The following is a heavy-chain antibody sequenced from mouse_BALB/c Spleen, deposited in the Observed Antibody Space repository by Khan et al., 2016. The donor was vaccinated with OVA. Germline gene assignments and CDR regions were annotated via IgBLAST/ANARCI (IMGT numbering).Heavy chain of an antibody. CDR2: IYPGISDT. J-gene: IGHJ2*01. Sequence: VQLKESGTVLARPGASVKMSCKASGYTFTNYWMHWVHQRPGQGLEWIGAIYPGISDTRYNEKFKGKAKFTAVTSTSTAYMELSSLTNEDSAVFYSAKSYDSYCFDYWGQGTTLTVSS. D-gene: IGHD2-4*01. V-gene: IGHV1-5*01. CDR3: AKSYDSYCFDY. CDR1: GYTFTNYW.